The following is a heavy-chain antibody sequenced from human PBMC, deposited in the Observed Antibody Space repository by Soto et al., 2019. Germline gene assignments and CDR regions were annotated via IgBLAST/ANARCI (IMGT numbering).Heavy chain of an antibody. D-gene: IGHD6-25*01. CDR3: ARQRIQPAQYYFDY. J-gene: IGHJ4*02. V-gene: IGHV4-61*01. Sequence: SETLSLTCTVSGGSVSSASYYWTWIRQSPGKGLEWMGYILSSGSTDYNPSLKSRVTISVDTSKNEFSLKLRSVTAADTAVYYCARQRIQPAQYYFDYWGQGMLATVSS. CDR1: GGSVSSASYY. CDR2: ILSSGST.